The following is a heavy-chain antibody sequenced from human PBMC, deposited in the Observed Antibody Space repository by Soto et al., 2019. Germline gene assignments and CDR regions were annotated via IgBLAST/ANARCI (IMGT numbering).Heavy chain of an antibody. CDR3: AKIRIRAVAGTLDY. D-gene: IGHD6-19*01. CDR1: GFTFSSYA. J-gene: IGHJ4*02. Sequence: SGGSLRLSCAASGFTFSSYAMSWVRQAPGKGLEWVSAISGSGGSTYYADSVKGRFTISRDNSKNTLYLQMNSLRAEDTAVYYCAKIRIRAVAGTLDYWGQGTLVTVSS. V-gene: IGHV3-23*01. CDR2: ISGSGGST.